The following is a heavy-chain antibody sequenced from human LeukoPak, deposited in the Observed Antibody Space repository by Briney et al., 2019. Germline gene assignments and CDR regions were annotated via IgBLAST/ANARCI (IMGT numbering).Heavy chain of an antibody. V-gene: IGHV4-34*01. CDR2: INHSGST. Sequence: GSLRLSCAASGFTFSTYAMSWVRQPPGKGLEWIGEINHSGSTNYNPSLKSRVTISVDTSKNQFSLKLSSVTAADTAVYYCARQTLNHDMVATIGAFDIWGQGTMVTVSS. CDR1: GFTFSTYA. CDR3: ARQTLNHDMVATIGAFDI. J-gene: IGHJ3*02. D-gene: IGHD5-12*01.